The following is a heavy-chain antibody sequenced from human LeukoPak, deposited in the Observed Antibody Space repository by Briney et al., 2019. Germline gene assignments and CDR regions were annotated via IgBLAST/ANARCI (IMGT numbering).Heavy chain of an antibody. CDR1: GFTFDDYG. Sequence: GGSLRLSCAASGFTFDDYGMSWVRQAPGKGLEWVSGINWNGGSTGYADSVKGRFTISRDSAKNSLYLQMNSLRAEDTALYYCARDPEGYYDSSGYYSPRYFDYWGQGTLVTVSS. V-gene: IGHV3-20*04. J-gene: IGHJ4*02. D-gene: IGHD3-22*01. CDR3: ARDPEGYYDSSGYYSPRYFDY. CDR2: INWNGGST.